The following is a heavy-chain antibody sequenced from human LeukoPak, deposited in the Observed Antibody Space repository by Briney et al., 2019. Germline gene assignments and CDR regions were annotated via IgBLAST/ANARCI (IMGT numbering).Heavy chain of an antibody. CDR3: AHTRSYSSRAGTHFDY. J-gene: IGHJ4*02. Sequence: SGPTLVNPTQTLTLTCTFSGFSLSTSGVGVGWIRQPPGKALEWLALIYWNDDKRYSPSLKSRLTITKDTSKNQVVLTMTNMDPVDTATYYCAHTRSYSSRAGTHFDYWGQGTLVTVSS. CDR1: GFSLSTSGVG. V-gene: IGHV2-5*01. D-gene: IGHD6-13*01. CDR2: IYWNDDK.